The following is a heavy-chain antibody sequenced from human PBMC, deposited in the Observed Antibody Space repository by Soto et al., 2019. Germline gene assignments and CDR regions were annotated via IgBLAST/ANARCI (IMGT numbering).Heavy chain of an antibody. CDR1: GFTFSSYG. CDR3: ARHRKYSSGWHFGY. D-gene: IGHD6-19*01. J-gene: IGHJ4*02. Sequence: QVQLVESGGGVVQPGRSLRLSCAASGFTFSSYGMHWVRQAPGKGLEWVAVIWYDGSNKYYADSVKGRFTISRDNSKNTLYLQMNSLRAEDTAVYYCARHRKYSSGWHFGYWGQGTLVTVSS. CDR2: IWYDGSNK. V-gene: IGHV3-33*01.